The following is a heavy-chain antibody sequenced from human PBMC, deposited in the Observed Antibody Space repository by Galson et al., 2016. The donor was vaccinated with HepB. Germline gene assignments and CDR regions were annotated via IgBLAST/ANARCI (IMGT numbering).Heavy chain of an antibody. CDR1: GFSFSNYA. J-gene: IGHJ4*02. CDR2: IRGSGGSP. CDR3: ATMDYNASSAY. D-gene: IGHD4-11*01. V-gene: IGHV3-23*01. Sequence: SLRLSCAASGFSFSNYAISWVRQTPGKGLEWVSDIRGSGGSPYYADSVLGRFTITRDNSKNSLYLQMNSLRDEDTAAYYCATMDYNASSAYWGQGTLVTVSS.